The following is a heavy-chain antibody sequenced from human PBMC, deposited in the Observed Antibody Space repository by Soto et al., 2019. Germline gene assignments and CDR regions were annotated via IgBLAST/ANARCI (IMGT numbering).Heavy chain of an antibody. Sequence: GGSLRLSCAASGFTFDNFGMHWVRQAPGKGLEWVVVISFDGRNTYYADSVKGRFTISRDNSMNTLYLQMTSLRAEDTAVYYCVKQSGSGSDYNVGSGGHFDDWGQGTPVTAPS. J-gene: IGHJ4*02. CDR1: GFTFDNFG. V-gene: IGHV3-30*18. CDR2: ISFDGRNT. CDR3: VKQSGSGSDYNVGSGGHFDD. D-gene: IGHD3-10*01.